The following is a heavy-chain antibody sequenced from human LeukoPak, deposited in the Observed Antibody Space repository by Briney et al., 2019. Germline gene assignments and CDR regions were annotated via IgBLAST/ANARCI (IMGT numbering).Heavy chain of an antibody. CDR2: IYYSGST. CDR3: ARGASLEWLLYSSLHYFDY. Sequence: SETLSLTCTVSGGSLSSYYWSWIRQPPGKGLEWIGYIYYSGSTNYNPSLKSRVTISVDTSKNQFSLKLSSVTAADTAVYYCARGASLEWLLYSSLHYFDYWGRGTLVTVSS. CDR1: GGSLSSYY. V-gene: IGHV4-59*01. D-gene: IGHD3-3*01. J-gene: IGHJ4*02.